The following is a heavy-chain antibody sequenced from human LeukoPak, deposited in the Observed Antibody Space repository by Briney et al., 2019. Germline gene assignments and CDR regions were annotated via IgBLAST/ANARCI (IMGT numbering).Heavy chain of an antibody. CDR1: GYTFTNYY. CDR2: INPSGDSA. D-gene: IGHD1-26*01. J-gene: IGHJ4*02. V-gene: IGHV1-46*01. Sequence: GASVKVSCKASGYTFTNYYMHWVRQAPGQGLEWMGIINPSGDSAICAHNFQGRVTMTRDTSTTTVYMELSSLRSEDTAVYYCARAQSYYDYWGQGTLVTVSS. CDR3: ARAQSYYDY.